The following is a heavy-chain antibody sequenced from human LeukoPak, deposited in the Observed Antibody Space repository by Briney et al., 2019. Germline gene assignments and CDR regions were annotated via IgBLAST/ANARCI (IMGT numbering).Heavy chain of an antibody. Sequence: GGSLRLSCAASGFTFDDYAMHWVRQAPGKGLEWVSGISFNSGSIGYADSVKGRFTISRDNAKKSLYLQMNSLRAEYTALYYCAIVPLIYDSSCNYFDYCGPGTLVTVSS. CDR3: AIVPLIYDSSCNYFDY. J-gene: IGHJ4*02. CDR1: GFTFDDYA. D-gene: IGHD3-22*01. V-gene: IGHV3-9*01. CDR2: ISFNSGSI.